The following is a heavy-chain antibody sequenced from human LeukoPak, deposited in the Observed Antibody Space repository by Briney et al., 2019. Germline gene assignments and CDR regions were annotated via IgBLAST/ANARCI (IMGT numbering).Heavy chain of an antibody. CDR3: ATMGVGYFDWLLWNY. J-gene: IGHJ4*02. Sequence: ASVKVSFKVSGYTLTELSMHWVRQAPGKGLEWMGGFDPEDGETIYAQKFQGRVTMTEDTSTDTAYMELSSLRSEDTAVYYCATMGVGYFDWLLWNYWGQGTLVTVSS. CDR2: FDPEDGET. CDR1: GYTLTELS. D-gene: IGHD3-9*01. V-gene: IGHV1-24*01.